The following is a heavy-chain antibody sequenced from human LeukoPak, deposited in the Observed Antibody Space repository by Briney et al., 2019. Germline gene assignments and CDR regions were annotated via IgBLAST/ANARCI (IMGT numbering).Heavy chain of an antibody. CDR3: ARGPPRRDWFDP. CDR2: IYYSGST. J-gene: IGHJ5*02. CDR1: GGSISSGGYY. Sequence: SQTLSLTCTVSGGSISSGGYYWSWIRQHPGKGLERIGYIYYSGSTYYNPSLKSRVTISVDTSKNQFSLKLSSVTAADTAVYYCARGPPRRDWFDPWGQGTLVTVSS. V-gene: IGHV4-31*03.